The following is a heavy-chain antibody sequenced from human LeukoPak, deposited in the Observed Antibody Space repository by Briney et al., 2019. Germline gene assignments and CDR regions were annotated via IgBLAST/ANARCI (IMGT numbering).Heavy chain of an antibody. D-gene: IGHD3-22*01. CDR1: GGSINSGGHY. CDR3: ARVRYDSFAYLRFDP. J-gene: IGHJ5*02. V-gene: IGHV4-31*03. Sequence: SQTLSLTCTVSGGSINSGGHYWSWGRQHPGKGLEWIGFIYYSGNPSYNPSLKSRISISVDTSKNQFSLKLGSVTAADTAVYSCARVRYDSFAYLRFDPWGQGTLVTVSS. CDR2: IYYSGNP.